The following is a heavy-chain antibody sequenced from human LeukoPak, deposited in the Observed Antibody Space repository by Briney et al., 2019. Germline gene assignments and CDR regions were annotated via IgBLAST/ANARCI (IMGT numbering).Heavy chain of an antibody. J-gene: IGHJ6*03. D-gene: IGHD4-17*01. CDR2: ISGSGSNT. V-gene: IGHV3-23*01. Sequence: PGGSLRLSCAASGFTFSSYAMSWVRQAPGKGLEWVSGISGSGSNTYHADSVKGRFTISRDNSKNTLYLQMNSLRADDTAVYYCAKRRHDYGDYYQMDVWGKGTTVTVSS. CDR1: GFTFSSYA. CDR3: AKRRHDYGDYYQMDV.